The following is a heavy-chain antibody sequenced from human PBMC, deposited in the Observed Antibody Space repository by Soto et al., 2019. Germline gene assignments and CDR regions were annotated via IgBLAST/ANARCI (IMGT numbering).Heavy chain of an antibody. J-gene: IGHJ6*02. Sequence: ASVKVSCKASGGTFSSYAISWVRQAPGQGLEWMGGIIPIFGTANYAQKFQGRVTITADKSTSTAYMELSSMRSEDTAVYYCARKICGDYSQYGMDVWGQGTTVTVSS. V-gene: IGHV1-69*06. D-gene: IGHD4-17*01. CDR2: IIPIFGTA. CDR1: GGTFSSYA. CDR3: ARKICGDYSQYGMDV.